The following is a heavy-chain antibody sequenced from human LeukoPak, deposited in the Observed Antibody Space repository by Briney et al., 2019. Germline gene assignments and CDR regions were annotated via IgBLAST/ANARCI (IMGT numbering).Heavy chain of an antibody. V-gene: IGHV4-39*07. J-gene: IGHJ4*02. Sequence: PSETLSLTCTVSGGSISSSSYHWGWIRQPPGKGLEWIGSIYYSGSTYYNPSLKSRVTISVDTSKNQFSLKLSSVTAADTAVYYCARYDVWGSYRAFDYWGQGTLVTVSS. CDR3: ARYDVWGSYRAFDY. CDR2: IYYSGST. CDR1: GGSISSSSYH. D-gene: IGHD3-16*02.